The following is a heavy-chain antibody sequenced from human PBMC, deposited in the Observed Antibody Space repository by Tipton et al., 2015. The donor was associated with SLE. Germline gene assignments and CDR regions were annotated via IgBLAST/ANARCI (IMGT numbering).Heavy chain of an antibody. V-gene: IGHV4-39*07. D-gene: IGHD5-18*01. CDR2: IYYSGST. CDR1: GGSISSSNYY. Sequence: TLSLTCTVSGGSISSSNYYWGWIRQPPGKGLEWVGSIYYSGSTYYTPSLKSRVTISVDTSKNQFSRKLSSVTAADTAVYYCARGTAMGHWGQGTLVTVSS. CDR3: ARGTAMGH. J-gene: IGHJ4*02.